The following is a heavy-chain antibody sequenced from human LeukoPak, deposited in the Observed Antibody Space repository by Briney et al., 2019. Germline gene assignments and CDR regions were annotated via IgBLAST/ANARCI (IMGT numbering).Heavy chain of an antibody. J-gene: IGHJ4*02. D-gene: IGHD4-11*01. Sequence: ASVKVSCKASGGTFSSYAISWVRQAPGQGLEWMGGIVPIFGTANYAQKFQGRVTITADESTSTAYMELSSLRSEDTAVYYCARDYSNYYFDYWGQRTLVTVSS. CDR1: GGTFSSYA. CDR2: IVPIFGTA. V-gene: IGHV1-69*13. CDR3: ARDYSNYYFDY.